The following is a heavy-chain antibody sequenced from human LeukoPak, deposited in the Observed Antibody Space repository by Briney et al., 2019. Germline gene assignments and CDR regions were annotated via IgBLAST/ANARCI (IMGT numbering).Heavy chain of an antibody. Sequence: LWASVKVSCKASGGTFSSYAISWVRQVPGQGLEWMGGIIPIFGTANYAQKFQGRVTITADESTSTAYMELSSLRSEDTAVYYCARFLERYFDYWGQGTLVTVSS. J-gene: IGHJ4*02. D-gene: IGHD3-3*01. CDR2: IIPIFGTA. CDR3: ARFLERYFDY. V-gene: IGHV1-69*13. CDR1: GGTFSSYA.